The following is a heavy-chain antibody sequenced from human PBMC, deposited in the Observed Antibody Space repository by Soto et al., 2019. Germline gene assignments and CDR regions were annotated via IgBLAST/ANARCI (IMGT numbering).Heavy chain of an antibody. V-gene: IGHV4-59*01. J-gene: IGHJ5*01. CDR3: ARDYSSSLGNCFDS. Sequence: SETLSLTCTVSGGSMKDYYWSWTRQPPGKGLEWIGYIYYSGSTKYNPSLKSRVTISVDTSKNQFSLKLSSVTAADTAISYCARDYSSSLGNCFDSWGQGTLVTVSS. CDR1: GGSMKDYY. D-gene: IGHD6-19*01. CDR2: IYYSGST.